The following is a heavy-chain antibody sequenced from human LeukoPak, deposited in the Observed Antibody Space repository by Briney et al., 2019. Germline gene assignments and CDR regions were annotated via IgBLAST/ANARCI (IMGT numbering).Heavy chain of an antibody. V-gene: IGHV1-69*04. CDR2: IIPILGIA. D-gene: IGHD5-12*01. Sequence: SVKVSCKASGGTFSSYAISWVRQAPGQGLEWMGRIIPILGIANYAQKFQGRVTITADKSTSTAYMELSSLRSEDTAVYYCAIIVATAPFDYWGQGTLVTVSS. CDR1: GGTFSSYA. J-gene: IGHJ4*02. CDR3: AIIVATAPFDY.